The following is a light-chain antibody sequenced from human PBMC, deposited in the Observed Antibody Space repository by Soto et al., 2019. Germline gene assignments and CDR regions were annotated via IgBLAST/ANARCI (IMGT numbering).Light chain of an antibody. CDR1: SSDVGAYNY. V-gene: IGLV2-8*01. CDR2: EVS. J-gene: IGLJ1*01. CDR3: TSYAGTYSFFYV. Sequence: QSVLNKPPSASGSPGQSVTISCTGTSSDVGAYNYVSWYQQLPGKAPKLIIYEVSKRPSGVPDRFSGSKSGNTASLTVSGLQAEDEADYYCTSYAGTYSFFYVFGTGTKVTVL.